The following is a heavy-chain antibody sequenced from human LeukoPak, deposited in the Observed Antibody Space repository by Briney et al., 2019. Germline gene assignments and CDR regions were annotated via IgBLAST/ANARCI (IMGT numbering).Heavy chain of an antibody. CDR2: ISAYNGDT. CDR3: ARDRRRIAVAGTAFDY. V-gene: IGHV1-18*01. Sequence: AAPVKVSCKASGYTFTSYGINWVRQAPGQGLEWMGWISAYNGDTNYAQKLQGRVTMTTDTSTSTAYMELRSLRSDDTAVYYCARDRRRIAVAGTAFDYWGQGTLVTVSS. J-gene: IGHJ4*02. D-gene: IGHD6-19*01. CDR1: GYTFTSYG.